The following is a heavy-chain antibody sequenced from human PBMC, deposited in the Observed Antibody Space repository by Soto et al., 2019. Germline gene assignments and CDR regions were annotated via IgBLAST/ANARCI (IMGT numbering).Heavy chain of an antibody. Sequence: EVQLLESGGGLVQPGGSLRLSCVGSGFFFSSYTMTWVRQAPGKGLEWVSSFSSTSENIYYVDSVRGRFTISRDNSKNTLFLQMNSLTAEDTAMYYCAKARDQQWVRLPFDYWGQGILVIVSS. CDR2: FSSTSENI. V-gene: IGHV3-23*01. CDR3: AKARDQQWVRLPFDY. CDR1: GFFFSSYT. J-gene: IGHJ4*02. D-gene: IGHD6-19*01.